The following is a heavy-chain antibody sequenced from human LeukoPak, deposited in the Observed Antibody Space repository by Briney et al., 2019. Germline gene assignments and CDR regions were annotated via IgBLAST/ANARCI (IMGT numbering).Heavy chain of an antibody. D-gene: IGHD3-3*01. CDR1: GFTFSSYG. J-gene: IGHJ6*03. CDR2: IRIEGGTK. V-gene: IGHV3-30*02. Sequence: PGGSLRLSCAASGFTFSSYGMHWVRQAPGKGLEWVAFIRIEGGTKYYADSVKGRFTISRDNSKNTLYLQMNSLRAEDTAVYYCAKGGGITIFGVALGYYYYMDVWGKGTTVTVSS. CDR3: AKGGGITIFGVALGYYYYMDV.